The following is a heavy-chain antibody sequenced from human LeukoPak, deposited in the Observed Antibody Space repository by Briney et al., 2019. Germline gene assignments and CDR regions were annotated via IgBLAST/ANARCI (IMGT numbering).Heavy chain of an antibody. Sequence: GASLRLPCAADGLTLNSYEMQWARHHTRKGMELVSSICAAGDIFYPASVTARFTIPTNDAKNSMYLQMNSLRAGHTAVYYCVGRLRGWSSGFDYWGQGILVSVSS. CDR1: GLTLNSYE. V-gene: IGHV3-13*04. J-gene: IGHJ4*02. CDR2: ICAAGDI. CDR3: VGRLRGWSSGFDY. D-gene: IGHD6-19*01.